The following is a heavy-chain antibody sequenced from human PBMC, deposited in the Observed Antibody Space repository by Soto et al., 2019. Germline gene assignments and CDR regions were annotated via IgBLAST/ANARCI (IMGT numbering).Heavy chain of an antibody. Sequence: QVQLVQSGAEVKKPGSSVKVSCKASGGTFSSYAISWVRQAPGQGLEWMGGIIPIFGTANYAQKFQGRVTITAVESTSTAYMELSSLRSEDTAVYYCARDFAYCGGDCYSFDYWGQGTLVAVSS. D-gene: IGHD2-21*02. J-gene: IGHJ4*02. V-gene: IGHV1-69*01. CDR1: GGTFSSYA. CDR3: ARDFAYCGGDCYSFDY. CDR2: IIPIFGTA.